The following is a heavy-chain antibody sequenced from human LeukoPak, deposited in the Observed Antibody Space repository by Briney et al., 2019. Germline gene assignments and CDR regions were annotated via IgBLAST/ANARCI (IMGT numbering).Heavy chain of an antibody. D-gene: IGHD3-10*01. CDR3: GRGMRDYYGLDY. CDR2: TNSDGSTT. V-gene: IGHV3-74*01. J-gene: IGHJ4*02. Sequence: ASVKVSCKASGGTFSSFWMHWVRQAPGKGLVWVSHTNSDGSTTDYADSVRGRFTISRDNAKNTLFLQMNSLTVEDTAVYYCGRGMRDYYGLDYWGQGILVTVSS. CDR1: GGTFSSFW.